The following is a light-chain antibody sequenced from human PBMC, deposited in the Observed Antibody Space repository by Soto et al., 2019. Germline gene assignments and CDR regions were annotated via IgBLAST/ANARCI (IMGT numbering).Light chain of an antibody. CDR3: CSYAGTFYV. Sequence: QSVLTQPASVSGSPGQSITISCTGTSSDVGGYNYVSWYQQHPGKAPKLMIYDVSDRPSGVSDRFSGSKSGNTASLTISGLQAEDEAEYNCCSYAGTFYVFGTGTKVTVL. CDR2: DVS. V-gene: IGLV2-14*01. J-gene: IGLJ1*01. CDR1: SSDVGGYNY.